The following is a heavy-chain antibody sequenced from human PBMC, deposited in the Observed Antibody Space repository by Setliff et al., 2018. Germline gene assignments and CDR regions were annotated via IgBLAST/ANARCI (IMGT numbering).Heavy chain of an antibody. CDR1: GYSISSGYY. CDR2: IYHSGST. D-gene: IGHD3-3*01. V-gene: IGHV4-38-2*01. Sequence: PSETLSLTCAVSGYSISSGYYWGWIRQPPGKGLEWIGSIYHSGSTYYNPSLKSRVTISVDTSKNQFSLKLSSVTAADTAVYYCARSYQGVDDFWSGYFQTDYYYYMDVWGKGTTVTVSS. J-gene: IGHJ6*03. CDR3: ARSYQGVDDFWSGYFQTDYYYYMDV.